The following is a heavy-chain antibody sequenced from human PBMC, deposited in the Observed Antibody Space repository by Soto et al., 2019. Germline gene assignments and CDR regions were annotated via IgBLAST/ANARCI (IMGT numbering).Heavy chain of an antibody. CDR1: GFSFSAYN. Sequence: GGSLRLSCIGSGFSFSAYNMNWVRQAPGKGLEWVSSIKVGSSRIYQPDSMKGRFTISRDDARNSVYLQINSLRAEDTALYFCVRSPKIGVRGAFWGRGTQVTVSS. J-gene: IGHJ1*01. V-gene: IGHV3-21*01. D-gene: IGHD3-16*01. CDR3: VRSPKIGVRGAF. CDR2: IKVGSSRI.